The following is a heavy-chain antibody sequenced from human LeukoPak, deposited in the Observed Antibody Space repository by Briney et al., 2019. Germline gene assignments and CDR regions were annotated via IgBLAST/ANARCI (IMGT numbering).Heavy chain of an antibody. D-gene: IGHD5-12*01. J-gene: IGHJ5*01. Sequence: SETLSLTCTVSAASSISSSHHWGWIRQSPGKGLEWIGTVYYGRTTYYNPSLDGRVTISLDTSANHFSLQLNSVTAADTAVYYCVRHDSRGGATMGAFDSWGQGSLVTVSS. V-gene: IGHV4-39*01. CDR3: VRHDSRGGATMGAFDS. CDR1: AASSISSSHH. CDR2: VYYGRTT.